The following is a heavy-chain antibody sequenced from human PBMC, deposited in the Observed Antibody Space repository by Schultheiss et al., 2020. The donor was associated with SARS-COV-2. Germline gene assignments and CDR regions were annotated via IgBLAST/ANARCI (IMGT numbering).Heavy chain of an antibody. CDR1: GGSFSGYY. V-gene: IGHV4-34*01. CDR2: INHSGST. D-gene: IGHD6-13*01. Sequence: SQTLSLTCAVYGGSFSGYYWSWIRQPPGKGLEWIGEINHSGSTNYNPSLKSRVTISVDTSKNQFSLKLSSVTAADTAVYYCARSVQLYAFDIRGQGTMVTVSS. J-gene: IGHJ3*02. CDR3: ARSVQLYAFDI.